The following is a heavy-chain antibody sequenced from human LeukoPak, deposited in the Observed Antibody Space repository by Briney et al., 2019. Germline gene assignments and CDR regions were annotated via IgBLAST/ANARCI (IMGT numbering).Heavy chain of an antibody. V-gene: IGHV3-53*01. J-gene: IGHJ4*02. CDR1: GFTVSSNY. D-gene: IGHD2-21*02. CDR3: AREVVVTAIRVYYFDY. CDR2: IYSGGST. Sequence: GGSLRLSCAASGFTVSSNYMSWVRQAPGKGLEWVSVIYSGGSTYYADSVKGRFTISRDNSKNTLYLQMNSLRAEDTAVYYCAREVVVTAIRVYYFDYWGQGTLVTVSS.